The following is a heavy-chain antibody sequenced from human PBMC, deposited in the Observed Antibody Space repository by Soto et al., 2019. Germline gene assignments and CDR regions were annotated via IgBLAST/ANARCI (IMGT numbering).Heavy chain of an antibody. Sequence: QVQLVQSGAEVKKPGSSVKVSCKASGGTFSSYTISWVRQAPGQGLEWMGRIIPIVGIANYAQKFQGRVTITADKPTSTAYMELSSLRSEDTAVYYCATPGGFGESIDYWGQGTLVTVSS. CDR1: GGTFSSYT. J-gene: IGHJ4*02. CDR2: IIPIVGIA. CDR3: ATPGGFGESIDY. V-gene: IGHV1-69*02. D-gene: IGHD3-10*01.